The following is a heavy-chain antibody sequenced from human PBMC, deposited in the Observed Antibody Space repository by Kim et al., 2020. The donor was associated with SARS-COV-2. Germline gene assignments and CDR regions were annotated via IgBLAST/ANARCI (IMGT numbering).Heavy chain of an antibody. J-gene: IGHJ5*02. D-gene: IGHD3-16*02. V-gene: IGHV4-34*01. CDR2: INHSGST. Sequence: SETLSLTCAVYGGSFSGYYWSWIRQPPGKGLEWIGEINHSGSTNYNPSLKSRVTISVDTSKNQFSLKLSSVTAADTAVYYCARGRSVSYDYVWGSYRYRGRWFDPWGQGTLVTVSS. CDR1: GGSFSGYY. CDR3: ARGRSVSYDYVWGSYRYRGRWFDP.